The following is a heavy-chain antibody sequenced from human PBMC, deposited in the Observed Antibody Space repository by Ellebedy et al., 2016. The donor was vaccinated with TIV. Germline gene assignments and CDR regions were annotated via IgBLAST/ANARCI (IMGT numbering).Heavy chain of an antibody. CDR3: ARSRDGYNVDY. CDR2: IYYSGST. V-gene: IGHV4-59*01. D-gene: IGHD5-24*01. CDR1: GGSISSYY. Sequence: SETLSLTXTVSGGSISSYYWSWIRQPPGKGLEWIGSIYYSGSTNYNPSLKSRVTISVDTSKNQFSLKLSSVTAADTAVYYCARSRDGYNVDYWGQGTLVTVSS. J-gene: IGHJ4*02.